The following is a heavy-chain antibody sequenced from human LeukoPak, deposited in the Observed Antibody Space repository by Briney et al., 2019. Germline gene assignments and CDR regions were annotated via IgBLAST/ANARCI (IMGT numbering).Heavy chain of an antibody. V-gene: IGHV3-23*01. CDR2: ITGTGRST. CDR1: GFTFSNYA. Sequence: PGGSLRLSCAASGFTFSNYAMSWVRQAPGKGLEWVSSITGTGRSTYYADSVKGRFTISRDNSKNTLYVQMNSLRAEDTAVYYCAKDPLRYFDWCPDYWGQGTLVTVSS. CDR3: AKDPLRYFDWCPDY. D-gene: IGHD3-9*01. J-gene: IGHJ4*02.